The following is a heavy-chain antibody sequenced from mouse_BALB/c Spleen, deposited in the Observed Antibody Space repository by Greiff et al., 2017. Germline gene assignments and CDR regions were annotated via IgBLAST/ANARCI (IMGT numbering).Heavy chain of an antibody. D-gene: IGHD1-2*01. Sequence: QVQLQQSGPGLVAPSQSLSITCTVSGFSLTSYGVHWVRQPPGKGLEWLGVIWAGGSTNYNSALMSRLSISKDNSKSQVFLKMNSLQTDDTAMYYCARDNYGYGGWFAYWGQGTLVTVSA. V-gene: IGHV2-9*02. CDR3: ARDNYGYGGWFAY. CDR1: GFSLTSYG. CDR2: IWAGGST. J-gene: IGHJ3*01.